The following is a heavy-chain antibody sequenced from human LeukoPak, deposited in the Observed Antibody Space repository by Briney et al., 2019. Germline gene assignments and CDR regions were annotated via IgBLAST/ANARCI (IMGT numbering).Heavy chain of an antibody. D-gene: IGHD4-23*01. CDR1: GGSIDTYNYY. CDR2: IYFDGST. Sequence: SETLSLTCTISGGSIDTYNYYWGWIRQPPGKGLEWIGSIYFDGSTYYNPSLKSRVTISLHTSNNQFSLKLRSVTTADTAVYYCAREDSGNSDDSLDIWRQGTMVTVSS. V-gene: IGHV4-39*07. CDR3: AREDSGNSDDSLDI. J-gene: IGHJ3*02.